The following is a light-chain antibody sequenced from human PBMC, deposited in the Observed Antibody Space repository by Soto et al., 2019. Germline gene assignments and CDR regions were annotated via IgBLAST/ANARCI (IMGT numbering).Light chain of an antibody. Sequence: EIVLTQSPATLSLSPGERATLSCRASQSVRNYLIWYQQKPVLTPRLLIYDTSTRATGIPARFSGSGSGTDYTLNISSLEPEDVEVYYCQQRSSWPLTFGGGTKVEIK. V-gene: IGKV3-11*01. CDR3: QQRSSWPLT. J-gene: IGKJ4*01. CDR2: DTS. CDR1: QSVRNY.